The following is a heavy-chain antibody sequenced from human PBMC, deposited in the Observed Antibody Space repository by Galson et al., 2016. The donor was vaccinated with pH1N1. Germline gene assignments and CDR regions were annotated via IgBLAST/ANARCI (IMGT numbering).Heavy chain of an antibody. J-gene: IGHJ4*02. V-gene: IGHV1-18*01. Sequence: SVKVSCKASGYTFTSYGISWVRQAPGQGLEWMGWISAYNGNTNYAQKLQGRVTMTTDTSTNTAYMELRSLRSDDTAVYYCARIQGSSEWGYYFDYWGQGTLVTVSS. CDR2: ISAYNGNT. D-gene: IGHD6-6*01. CDR3: ARIQGSSEWGYYFDY. CDR1: GYTFTSYG.